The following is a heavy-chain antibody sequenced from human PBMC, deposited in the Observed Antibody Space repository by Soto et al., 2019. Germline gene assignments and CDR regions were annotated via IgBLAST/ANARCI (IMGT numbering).Heavy chain of an antibody. CDR2: IRSNTAIT. D-gene: IGHD2-15*01. V-gene: IGHV3-23*01. J-gene: IGHJ4*02. Sequence: GGSLRLSCVASGFSFIPYVMAWIRQAPGKGLEWVSAIRSNTAITYYADSMKGRFTISRDNSKNTLYLQMNSLRAEDTAVYYCAKAPIVVVVAATPFNYWGRGTLVTVSS. CDR1: GFSFIPYV. CDR3: AKAPIVVVVAATPFNY.